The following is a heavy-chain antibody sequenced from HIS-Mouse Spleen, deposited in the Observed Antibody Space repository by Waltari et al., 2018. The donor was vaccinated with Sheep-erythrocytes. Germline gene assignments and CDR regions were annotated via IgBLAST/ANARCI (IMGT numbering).Heavy chain of an antibody. Sequence: EVQLVESGGGLVKPGGSLRLSCAASGFTFSSDSMNWVRQAPGKGLEWVSSIRSRSSYIYYADSVKGRFTIARDNAKNALYLQMNSLRAEDTAVYYCARDRSNYFDYWGQGTLVTVSS. V-gene: IGHV3-21*01. CDR2: IRSRSSYI. CDR1: GFTFSSDS. CDR3: ARDRSNYFDY. J-gene: IGHJ4*02. D-gene: IGHD3-10*01.